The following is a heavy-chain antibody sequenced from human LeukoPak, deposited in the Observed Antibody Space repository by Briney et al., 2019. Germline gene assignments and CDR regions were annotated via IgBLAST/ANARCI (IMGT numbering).Heavy chain of an antibody. Sequence: GGSLRLSCAASGFTFSSYGMHWVRQAPGKGLEWVAVIWYDGSNKYYADSVKGRFMISRDNSKSTLYLQINSLRAEDTAVYYCRSGTDTFDYWGQGTLVTVSS. CDR2: IWYDGSNK. J-gene: IGHJ4*02. D-gene: IGHD3-10*01. V-gene: IGHV3-30*02. CDR1: GFTFSSYG. CDR3: RSGTDTFDY.